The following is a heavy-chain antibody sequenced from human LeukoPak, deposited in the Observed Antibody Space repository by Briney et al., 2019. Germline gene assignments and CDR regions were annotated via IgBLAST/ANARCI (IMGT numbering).Heavy chain of an antibody. CDR2: IYHSGST. Sequence: PSETLSLTCTVSGGSISSYYWSWIRQPPGKGLEWIGSIYHSGSTYYNPSLKSRVTISVDTSKNQFSLKLSSVTAADTAVYYCARDRGFGEFDYWGQGTLVTVSS. J-gene: IGHJ4*02. CDR3: ARDRGFGEFDY. V-gene: IGHV4-38-2*02. D-gene: IGHD3-10*01. CDR1: GGSISSYY.